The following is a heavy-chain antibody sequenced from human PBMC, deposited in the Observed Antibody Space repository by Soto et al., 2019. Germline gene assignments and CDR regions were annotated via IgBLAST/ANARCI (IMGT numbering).Heavy chain of an antibody. Sequence: EVQLVESGGGLVQPGGSLRLSCAASGFTFSSYWMSWVRQAPGKGLEWVANIKQDGSEKYYVDSVKGRFTISRDNAKNSLYLQMNSLRAEDTAVYYCARGGIAAAINWFDPWGQGTLVTVSS. CDR2: IKQDGSEK. D-gene: IGHD6-13*01. J-gene: IGHJ5*02. CDR1: GFTFSSYW. V-gene: IGHV3-7*01. CDR3: ARGGIAAAINWFDP.